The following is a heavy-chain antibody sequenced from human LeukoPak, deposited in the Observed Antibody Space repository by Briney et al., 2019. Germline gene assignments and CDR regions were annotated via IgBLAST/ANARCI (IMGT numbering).Heavy chain of an antibody. Sequence: GGSLRLSXAASGFTFSSYSMNWVRQSPGKGLEWVSYISSGSSTIYYADSVKGRFTISRDNAKNSLYLQMNSLRAEDTAVYYCARGGYCSSTSCYPSWFDPWGQGTLVTVSS. CDR2: ISSGSSTI. J-gene: IGHJ5*02. V-gene: IGHV3-48*01. CDR1: GFTFSSYS. CDR3: ARGGYCSSTSCYPSWFDP. D-gene: IGHD2-2*01.